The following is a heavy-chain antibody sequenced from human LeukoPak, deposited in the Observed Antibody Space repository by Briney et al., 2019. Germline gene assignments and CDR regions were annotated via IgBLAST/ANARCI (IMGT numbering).Heavy chain of an antibody. D-gene: IGHD3-22*01. CDR1: GFTFDDYA. V-gene: IGHV3-43D*03. CDR2: ISWDGGSS. J-gene: IGHJ4*02. Sequence: PGGSLRLSCAASGFTFDDYAMHWVRQAPGKGLEWVSLISWDGGSSYYADSVKGRFTISRDNSKNSLYLQMNSLRAEDTALYYCAKGNHYYDSSGYYSYWGQGTLVTVSS. CDR3: AKGNHYYDSSGYYSY.